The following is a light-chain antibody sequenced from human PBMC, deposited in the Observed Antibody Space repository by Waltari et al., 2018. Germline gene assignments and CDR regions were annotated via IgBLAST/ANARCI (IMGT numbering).Light chain of an antibody. Sequence: QSVLTQPPSASGTPGQRVTISCSGSSSNIGSNYVYWYQQLPGTAPKLLIYRNNPRPAGFPDRFSGSKSGPSSSLAIRGLRSEDEADYYCAAWDDSLSGYVFGTGTKVTVL. CDR1: SSNIGSNY. CDR2: RNN. CDR3: AAWDDSLSGYV. J-gene: IGLJ1*01. V-gene: IGLV1-47*01.